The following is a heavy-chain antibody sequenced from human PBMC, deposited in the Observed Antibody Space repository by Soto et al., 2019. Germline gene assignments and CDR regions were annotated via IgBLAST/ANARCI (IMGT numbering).Heavy chain of an antibody. CDR1: SGSISTNNW. V-gene: IGHV4-4*02. D-gene: IGHD3-16*01. CDR3: ASRGYYVGYGHDMDV. J-gene: IGHJ6*03. CDR2: IYHDGRT. Sequence: QAQLQESGPGLVKPSGTLSLTCAVSSGSISTNNWWSWVRQPPGKGLEWIGQIYHDGRTTYNPSLRSRVTVSVDKSTNQFSLRLSSVTAEDTAVYYCASRGYYVGYGHDMDVWGKGTTVTVSS.